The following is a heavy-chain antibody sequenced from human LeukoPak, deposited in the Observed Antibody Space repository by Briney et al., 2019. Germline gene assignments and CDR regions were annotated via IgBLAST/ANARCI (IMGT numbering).Heavy chain of an antibody. Sequence: GGSLRLSCAASGFTFSNFGMHWVRQAPDKGLEWVALISYDGSIKYYADSVKGRFTISRDNSKNTLYLQMNSLRAEDTAVYYCAKGRTYSSGWYHLFDYWGQGTLVTVSS. V-gene: IGHV3-30*18. CDR2: ISYDGSIK. D-gene: IGHD6-19*01. CDR1: GFTFSNFG. J-gene: IGHJ4*02. CDR3: AKGRTYSSGWYHLFDY.